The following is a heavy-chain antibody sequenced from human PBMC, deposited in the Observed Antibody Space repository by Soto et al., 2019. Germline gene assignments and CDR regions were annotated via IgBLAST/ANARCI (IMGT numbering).Heavy chain of an antibody. CDR2: INPNSGNT. Sequence: QVQLVQSGAELMQPGASVKGSCKASGYTLNDYYIQWVRQAPGQGLEWMGWINPNSGNTDYAQKFQGRVTLTRDTSLSTTYMDLSGLTSDDTAVYYCASHATRYRLDNWGQGTLVTVSS. V-gene: IGHV1-2*02. CDR1: GYTLNDYY. CDR3: ASHATRYRLDN. D-gene: IGHD5-18*01. J-gene: IGHJ4*02.